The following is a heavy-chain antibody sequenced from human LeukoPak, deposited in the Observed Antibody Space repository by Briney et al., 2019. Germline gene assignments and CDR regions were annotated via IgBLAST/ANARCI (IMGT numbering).Heavy chain of an antibody. CDR2: ISYDGNDK. CDR3: ARDRDTAMGL. CDR1: GFTFSNYA. Sequence: GRSLRLSCAASGFTFSNYAMHWVRQAPGKGLEWVAIISYDGNDKYYTDSVKGRFTISRDKSKNTLYLQMNSLRAEDTAVYYCARDRDTAMGLWGQGTLVTVSS. J-gene: IGHJ4*02. V-gene: IGHV3-30-3*01. D-gene: IGHD5-18*01.